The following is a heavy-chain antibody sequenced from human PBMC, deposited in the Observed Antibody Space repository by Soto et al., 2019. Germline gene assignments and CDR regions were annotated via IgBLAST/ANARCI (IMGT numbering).Heavy chain of an antibody. CDR3: ARGMAEEQIFYYFDY. CDR1: DGSISSYY. V-gene: IGHV4-59*01. D-gene: IGHD3-9*01. Sequence: SETLSLTCTVSDGSISSYYWSWIRQPPGKGLECIGYISYSGSTKYNPSLKNRVTISVDASKSQFYLKLRSVTAADTAVYYCARGMAEEQIFYYFDYWGQGALVTVSS. CDR2: ISYSGST. J-gene: IGHJ4*02.